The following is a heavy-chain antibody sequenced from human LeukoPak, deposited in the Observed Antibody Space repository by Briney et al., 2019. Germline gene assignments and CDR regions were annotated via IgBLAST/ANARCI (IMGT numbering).Heavy chain of an antibody. CDR2: IVVGSGKT. CDR3: ATHTSSWYDHDAFDI. CDR1: GISFTGSV. D-gene: IGHD6-13*01. Sequence: SVKVSCKASGISFTGSVIQWVRQARGQRLEWIGWIVVGSGKTNYAQKFQERVTITRDRSTSTAYMELSSLRSEDTAVYYCATHTSSWYDHDAFDIWGQGTLVTVSS. J-gene: IGHJ3*02. V-gene: IGHV1-58*02.